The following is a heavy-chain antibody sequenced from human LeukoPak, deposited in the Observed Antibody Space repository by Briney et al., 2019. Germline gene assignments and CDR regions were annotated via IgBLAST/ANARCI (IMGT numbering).Heavy chain of an antibody. CDR2: ISAYNGNT. CDR3: ARDEVVQSSDQSWFDP. D-gene: IGHD6-25*01. Sequence: ASVKVSCKASGYTVTSYGVSWVRQAPGQGLEWMGWISAYNGNTNYAQKLQGRVTMTTDTSTSTAYMELRSLRSGDTAVYYCARDEVVQSSDQSWFDPWGQGTLVTVSS. V-gene: IGHV1-18*01. J-gene: IGHJ5*02. CDR1: GYTVTSYG.